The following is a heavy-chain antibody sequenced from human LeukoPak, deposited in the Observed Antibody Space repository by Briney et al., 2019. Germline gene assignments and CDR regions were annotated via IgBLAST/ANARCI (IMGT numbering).Heavy chain of an antibody. Sequence: PGGSLRLSCRASGVTFSTSVLSWVRQAPGKGLEWVSKITGSGSHTFYADSVKGRFTISRDNAKNTLYLQMNSLRAEDTAVYFCAKGWEFRVVIPAAVSWGQGTLVTVSS. CDR3: AKGWEFRVVIPAAVS. CDR2: ITGSGSHT. D-gene: IGHD3-3*01. V-gene: IGHV3-23*01. CDR1: GVTFSTSV. J-gene: IGHJ5*02.